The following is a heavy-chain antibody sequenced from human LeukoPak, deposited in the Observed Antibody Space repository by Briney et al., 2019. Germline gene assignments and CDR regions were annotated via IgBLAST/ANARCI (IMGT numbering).Heavy chain of an antibody. CDR2: ISGGSGTT. D-gene: IGHD6-19*01. V-gene: IGHV3-23*01. CDR1: GFTFSSYA. CDR3: AIRGSGWYNDY. Sequence: PGGSLRLSCAASGFTFSSYALTWVRQAPGEGLQWVSTISGGSGTTYYADSVKGRFTISRDNSKNTLYLQMNSLRAEDTAVYYCAIRGSGWYNDYWGQGTLVTVSS. J-gene: IGHJ4*02.